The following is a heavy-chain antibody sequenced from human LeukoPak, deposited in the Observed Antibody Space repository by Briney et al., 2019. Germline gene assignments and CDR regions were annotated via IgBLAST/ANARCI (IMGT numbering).Heavy chain of an antibody. V-gene: IGHV4-30-4*01. CDR1: GGSISSGDYY. D-gene: IGHD3-10*01. J-gene: IGHJ4*02. CDR3: ARGYGSGSYYEY. CDR2: IYYSGST. Sequence: PSETLSLTCTVSGGSISSGDYYWSWIRQPPGKSLEWIGYIYYSGSTYYNPSLKSRVTISVDTSKNQFSLRLSSVTAADTAVYYCARGYGSGSYYEYWGQGTLVTVSS.